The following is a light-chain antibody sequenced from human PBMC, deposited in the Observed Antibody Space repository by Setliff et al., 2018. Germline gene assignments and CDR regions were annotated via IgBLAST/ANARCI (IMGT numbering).Light chain of an antibody. CDR1: GSDVGTSKY. Sequence: QSALTQPASVSGSSGQSTTISCTGTGSDVGTSKYVSWYQQHPGKAPKLIIYDVTTRPSGVSNRFSGSKSGNTASLTISGLQAEDEADYYCSIHRSRGYVFGTGTKVTVL. CDR2: DVT. J-gene: IGLJ1*01. CDR3: SIHRSRGYV. V-gene: IGLV2-14*03.